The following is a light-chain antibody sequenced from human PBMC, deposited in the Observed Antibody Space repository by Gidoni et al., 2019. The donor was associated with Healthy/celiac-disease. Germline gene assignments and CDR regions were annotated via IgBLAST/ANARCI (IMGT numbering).Light chain of an antibody. CDR2: WAS. CDR1: QSGLYSSNNKNY. J-gene: IGKJ1*01. Sequence: DIVMTQSPDSLAVSLGERATINCQSSQSGLYSSNNKNYLAWYQPKPGQPPKLLIYWASTRESGVPDRFSGSGSGTDFTLTISSLQAEDVAVYYCQQYYSTPRTFGQGTKVEIK. CDR3: QQYYSTPRT. V-gene: IGKV4-1*01.